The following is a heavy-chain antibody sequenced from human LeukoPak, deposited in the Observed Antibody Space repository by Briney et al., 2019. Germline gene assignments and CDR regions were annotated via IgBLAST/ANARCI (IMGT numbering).Heavy chain of an antibody. D-gene: IGHD2-15*01. CDR2: INPKSGGT. CDR1: GYTFTGYY. V-gene: IGHV1-2*02. J-gene: IGHJ4*02. CDR3: ARDIGYCSGGSCLFSDY. Sequence: ASVKVSCKASGYTFTGYYMHWVRQAPGQGLEWVGWINPKSGGTNYAQNFQGRVTLTRDTSISTAYMELSGLRSDDTAVYYCARDIGYCSGGSCLFSDYWGQGALVTVSS.